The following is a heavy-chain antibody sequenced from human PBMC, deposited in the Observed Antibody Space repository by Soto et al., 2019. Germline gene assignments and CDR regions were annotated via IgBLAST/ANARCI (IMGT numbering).Heavy chain of an antibody. J-gene: IGHJ4*02. CDR2: IRSKANSYAT. CDR1: GFTFSGSA. V-gene: IGHV3-73*01. CDR3: TRLDRASIAAALN. Sequence: GGSLRLSCAASGFTFSGSAMHWVRQASGKGLEWVGRIRSKANSYATAYAASVKGRFTISRDDSKNTAYLQMNSLKTEDTAVYYCTRLDRASIAAALNWGQGTLVTVSS. D-gene: IGHD6-13*01.